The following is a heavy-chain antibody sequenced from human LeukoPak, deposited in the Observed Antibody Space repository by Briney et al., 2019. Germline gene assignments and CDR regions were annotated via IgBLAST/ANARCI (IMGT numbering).Heavy chain of an antibody. D-gene: IGHD3-22*01. CDR2: ISYDGSNK. CDR3: ARDPYDSSGYPDY. J-gene: IGHJ4*02. Sequence: PGRSLRLSCAASGFTFSSYAMHWVRQAPGKGLEWVAVISYDGSNKYYADSVKGRFTISRDNSKNTLYLQMNSLRAEDTAVYYCARDPYDSSGYPDYWGQGTLVTVSS. V-gene: IGHV3-30-3*01. CDR1: GFTFSSYA.